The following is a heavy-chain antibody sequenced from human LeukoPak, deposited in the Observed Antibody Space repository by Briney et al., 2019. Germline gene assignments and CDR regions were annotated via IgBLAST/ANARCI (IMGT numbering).Heavy chain of an antibody. V-gene: IGHV3-21*01. Sequence: GGSLRLSCAASGFTFSSYTMNWVRQAPGKGLEWVSSISSSSISIYYADSVKGRFTIFRDNAKNSLYLQMNSLRAEDTAVYYCAKVEWLRSGAFDIWGQGTMVTVSS. CDR3: AKVEWLRSGAFDI. J-gene: IGHJ3*02. CDR2: ISSSSISI. D-gene: IGHD5-12*01. CDR1: GFTFSSYT.